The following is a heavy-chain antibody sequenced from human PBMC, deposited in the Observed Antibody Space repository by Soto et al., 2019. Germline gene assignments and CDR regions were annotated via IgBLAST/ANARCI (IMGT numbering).Heavy chain of an antibody. CDR3: EKTLAAADPIYYFDY. CDR1: GFTFSSYA. V-gene: IGHV3-23*01. Sequence: GGSLRLSCAASGFTFSSYAMSWVRQAPGKGLEWVSAISGSGGSTYYADSVKGRFTISRDNSKNTLYLRMNSLRAEETAVYYCEKTLAAADPIYYFDYWGQGTLVTVSS. CDR2: ISGSGGST. D-gene: IGHD6-13*01. J-gene: IGHJ4*02.